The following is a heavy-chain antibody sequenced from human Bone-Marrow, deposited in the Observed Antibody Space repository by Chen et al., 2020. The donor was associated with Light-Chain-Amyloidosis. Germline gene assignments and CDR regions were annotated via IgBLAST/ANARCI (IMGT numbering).Heavy chain of an antibody. J-gene: IGHJ3*02. CDR1: GFSFSDYS. Sequence: HLVESGGGLVQPGGSLRRSCAGSGFSFSDYSMNWVRQAPGKGLEWLSYINRSGRSIHYADSVKGRITISRDNGKNSLYLQMNSLRAEDTATYYCAREGVGDTDAFDIWGQGTMIIVSP. CDR3: AREGVGDTDAFDI. V-gene: IGHV3-48*01. D-gene: IGHD1-26*01. CDR2: INRSGRSI.